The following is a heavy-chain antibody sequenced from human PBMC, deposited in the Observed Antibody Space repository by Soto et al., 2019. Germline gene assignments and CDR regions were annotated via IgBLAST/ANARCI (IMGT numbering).Heavy chain of an antibody. D-gene: IGHD3-3*01. Sequence: GASVKVSCKASGYTFTGYYMHWVRQAPGQGLEWMGWINPNSGGTNYAQKFQGWVTMTRDTSISTAYMELSRLRSEDTAVYYCARRGFRGMDYDFWSGTDYYYYMDVWGKGTTVTVSS. J-gene: IGHJ6*03. CDR3: ARRGFRGMDYDFWSGTDYYYYMDV. CDR1: GYTFTGYY. V-gene: IGHV1-2*04. CDR2: INPNSGGT.